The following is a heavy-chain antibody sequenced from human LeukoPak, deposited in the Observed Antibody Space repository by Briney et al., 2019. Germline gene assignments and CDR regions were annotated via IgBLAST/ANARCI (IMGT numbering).Heavy chain of an antibody. CDR3: AKDISLVVPAALDY. CDR2: ISWNSGSI. CDR1: GFTFDDYA. J-gene: IGHJ4*02. Sequence: PGGSLRPSCAASGFTFDDYAMHWVRQAPGKGLEWVSGISWNSGSIGYADSVKGRFTISRDNAKNSLYLQMNRLRAEDTALYYCAKDISLVVPAALDYWGQGTLVTVSS. D-gene: IGHD2-2*01. V-gene: IGHV3-9*01.